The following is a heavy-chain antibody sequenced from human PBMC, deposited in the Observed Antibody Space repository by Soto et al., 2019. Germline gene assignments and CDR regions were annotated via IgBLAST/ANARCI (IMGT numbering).Heavy chain of an antibody. CDR2: ISGTGAGT. CDR3: AKEYSTGLQYFQH. J-gene: IGHJ1*01. CDR1: GFTFSSYA. Sequence: GGSLRLSCEASGFTFSSYAMTWVRQAPGKGLEWVSTISGTGAGTYYADSVKGRFTISRDNSKNTVDLLMNSLRAEDTAVYYCAKEYSTGLQYFQHWGQGSLVTVSS. D-gene: IGHD6-19*01. V-gene: IGHV3-23*01.